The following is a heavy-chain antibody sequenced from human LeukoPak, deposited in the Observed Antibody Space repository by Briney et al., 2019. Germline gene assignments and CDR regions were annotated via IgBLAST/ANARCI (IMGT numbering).Heavy chain of an antibody. J-gene: IGHJ4*02. CDR2: IYTSGST. Sequence: SETLSLTCTVSGGSISSYYWSWIRQPPGKGLEWIGYIYTSGSTNYNPSLKSRVTISVDTSKNQFSLKLSSVTAADTAVYYCARSLTGNEFDYWCQGTLVTVSS. V-gene: IGHV4-4*09. CDR3: ARSLTGNEFDY. D-gene: IGHD7-27*01. CDR1: GGSISSYY.